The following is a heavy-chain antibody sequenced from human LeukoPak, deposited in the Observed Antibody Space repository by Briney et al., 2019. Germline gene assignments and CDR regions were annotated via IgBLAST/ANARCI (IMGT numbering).Heavy chain of an antibody. CDR2: ISSSGSPI. CDR3: ATSSSYD. J-gene: IGHJ4*02. V-gene: IGHV3-48*04. CDR1: GFTFSSYS. D-gene: IGHD6-13*01. Sequence: PGGSLRLSCAASGFTFSSYSMNWVRQAPGMGLEWVSYISSSGSPIYYADSVKGRFTISRDNAKNSLYLQMNSLRAEDTAVYYCATSSSYDWGQGALVTVSS.